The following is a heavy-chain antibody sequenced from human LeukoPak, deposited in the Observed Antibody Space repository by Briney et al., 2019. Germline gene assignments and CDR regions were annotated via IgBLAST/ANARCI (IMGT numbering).Heavy chain of an antibody. D-gene: IGHD3-10*01. CDR2: INHSGST. CDR3: ARDSGTTGEVKFDP. V-gene: IGHV4-34*01. CDR1: GGSFSGYY. J-gene: IGHJ5*02. Sequence: SETLSLTCAVYGGSFSGYYWSWIRQPPGKGLEWIGEINHSGSTNYNPSLKSRVTMSLDTSKNQFSLKLSSVTAADTAVYYCARDSGTTGEVKFDPWGQGTLVTVSS.